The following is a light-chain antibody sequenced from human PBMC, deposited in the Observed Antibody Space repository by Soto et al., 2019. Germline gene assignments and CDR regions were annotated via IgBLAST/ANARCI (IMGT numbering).Light chain of an antibody. CDR3: QQRSNWTQT. J-gene: IGKJ1*01. V-gene: IGKV1-5*01. CDR2: DAS. CDR1: QSISSW. Sequence: DIHMTQSPSTLSASVGDRVTITGRASQSISSWLAWYQQKPGKAPKLLIYDASSLESGVPSRFSGSGSGTEFTLTISSLQPDDVAVYYCQQRSNWTQTFGQGTKVDI.